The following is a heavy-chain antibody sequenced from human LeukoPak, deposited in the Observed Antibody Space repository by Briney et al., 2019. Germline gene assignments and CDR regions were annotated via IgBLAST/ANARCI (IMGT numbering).Heavy chain of an antibody. D-gene: IGHD6-13*01. CDR2: IYPGDSDT. CDR3: AKDDAAAGNAFDI. J-gene: IGHJ3*02. Sequence: GESLKISCKGSGYSFTSYWIGWVRQMPGKGLEWMGIIYPGDSDTRYSPSFQGQVTISADKSISTAYLQWSSLKASDTAMYYCAKDDAAAGNAFDIWGRGTMVTVSS. V-gene: IGHV5-51*01. CDR1: GYSFTSYW.